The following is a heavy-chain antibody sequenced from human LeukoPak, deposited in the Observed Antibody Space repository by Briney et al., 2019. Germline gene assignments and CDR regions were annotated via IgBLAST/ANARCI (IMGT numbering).Heavy chain of an antibody. J-gene: IGHJ4*02. CDR1: GGSFSGYY. CDR3: ARDRSIVGATFRDY. V-gene: IGHV4-34*01. Sequence: SETLSLTCAVYGGSFSGYYWSWIRQHPGKWLEWIGEINHSGSTNYNPSLKSRVTISVDTSKNQFSLKLSSVTAADTAVYYCARDRSIVGATFRDYWGQGTLVTVSS. CDR2: INHSGST. D-gene: IGHD1-26*01.